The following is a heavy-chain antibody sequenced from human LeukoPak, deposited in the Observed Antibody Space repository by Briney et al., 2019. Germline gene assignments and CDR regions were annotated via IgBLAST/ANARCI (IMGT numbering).Heavy chain of an antibody. D-gene: IGHD6-13*01. Sequence: GGSLRLSCAASGFTFSSYGMHWVRKAPGKGLEGVEVISYDGSSKYYADSVRGRFTISRDNSKNTLYLQMNSLRAEDTAVYYCAKAPGYSSSWYFDYWGQGTLVTVSS. CDR1: GFTFSSYG. CDR3: AKAPGYSSSWYFDY. V-gene: IGHV3-30*18. J-gene: IGHJ4*02. CDR2: ISYDGSSK.